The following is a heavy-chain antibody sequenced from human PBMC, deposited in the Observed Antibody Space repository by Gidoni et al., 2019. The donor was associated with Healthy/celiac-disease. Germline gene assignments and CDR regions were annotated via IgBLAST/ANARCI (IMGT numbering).Heavy chain of an antibody. Sequence: QVQLVEAGGGVVQPGRSLRLSCAASGFTFSSQGMHWVRQAPGKGLAWVAVIWYDGMNKYYADSVKGRFTISRDNSKNTLYLQMNSLRAEDTAVYYCARDQGSSSGWYGAFDIWGQGTMVTASS. J-gene: IGHJ3*02. V-gene: IGHV3-33*01. CDR3: ARDQGSSSGWYGAFDI. CDR1: GFTFSSQG. CDR2: IWYDGMNK. D-gene: IGHD6-19*01.